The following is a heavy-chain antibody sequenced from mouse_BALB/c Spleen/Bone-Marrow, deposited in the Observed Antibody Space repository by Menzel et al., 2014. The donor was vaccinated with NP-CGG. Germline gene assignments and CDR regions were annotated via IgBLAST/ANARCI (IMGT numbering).Heavy chain of an antibody. CDR2: IDPANGNT. D-gene: IGHD3-2*01. CDR3: ATDSSGYLDY. V-gene: IGHV14-3*02. J-gene: IGHJ2*01. Sequence: VQLQQSGAELVKPGASVKLSCTASGFNIKDTYMHWVKQRPEQGLEWIGRIDPANGNTKYDPKFQGKATITADTSSNTAYLQLSSLTSEDTAVYCCATDSSGYLDYWGQGTTLTVSS. CDR1: GFNIKDTY.